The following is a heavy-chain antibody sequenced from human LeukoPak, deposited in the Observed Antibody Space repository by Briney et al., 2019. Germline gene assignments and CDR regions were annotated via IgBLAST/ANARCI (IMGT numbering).Heavy chain of an antibody. Sequence: SVKVSCKASGFTFTSSAVQWVRQARGQRLEWIGWIVVGSGNTNYAQKLQERVTITRDMSTSTAYMEPSSLRSEDTAVYYCAADLAAAGTYDYWGQGTLVTVSS. V-gene: IGHV1-58*01. CDR2: IVVGSGNT. CDR1: GFTFTSSA. D-gene: IGHD6-13*01. J-gene: IGHJ4*02. CDR3: AADLAAAGTYDY.